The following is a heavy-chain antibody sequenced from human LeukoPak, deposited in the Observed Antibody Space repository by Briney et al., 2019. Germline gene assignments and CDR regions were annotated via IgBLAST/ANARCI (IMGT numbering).Heavy chain of an antibody. V-gene: IGHV1-2*02. CDR2: INPNSGDT. Sequence: ASVKVSCKASGYTFAGYHMHWVRQAPGQGLEWMGWINPNSGDTNYAQKFQGRVTMTRDTSISTAYVELSRLTSDDTAVYDCASPGSNYDILTGPGYCDYWGQGTLVTVSS. D-gene: IGHD3-9*01. CDR1: GYTFAGYH. CDR3: ASPGSNYDILTGPGYCDY. J-gene: IGHJ4*02.